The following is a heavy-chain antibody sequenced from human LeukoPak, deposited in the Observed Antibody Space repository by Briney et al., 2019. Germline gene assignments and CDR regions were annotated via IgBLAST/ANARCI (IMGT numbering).Heavy chain of an antibody. D-gene: IGHD1-14*01. CDR1: GGSFSGYY. CDR2: INHSGST. Sequence: SETLSLTWAVYGGSFSGYYWSWIRQPPGKGLEWIGEINHSGSTNYNPSLKSRVTISVDTSKNQFSLKLSSVTAADTAVYYCARRAYRYYFDYWGQGTLVTVSS. CDR3: ARRAYRYYFDY. J-gene: IGHJ4*02. V-gene: IGHV4-34*01.